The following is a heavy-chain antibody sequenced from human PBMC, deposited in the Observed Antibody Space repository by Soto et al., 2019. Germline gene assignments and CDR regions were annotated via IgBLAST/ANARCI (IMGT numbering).Heavy chain of an antibody. V-gene: IGHV4-59*01. CDR2: IYYSGST. J-gene: IGHJ4*02. D-gene: IGHD3-10*01. CDR1: GGSINSYF. CDR3: ARAGTNMVQFDY. Sequence: QVQLQESGPGLVRPSETLSLTCTVSGGSINSYFWSWIRQSPGKGLEWIGHIYYSGSTSYSPSLKSRVSISVDTSKNQFSLDVHSVSAADTAVYYCARAGTNMVQFDYWGQRTLVTVSS.